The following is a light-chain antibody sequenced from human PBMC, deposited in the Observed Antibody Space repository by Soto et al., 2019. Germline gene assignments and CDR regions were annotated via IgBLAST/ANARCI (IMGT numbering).Light chain of an antibody. CDR2: DAS. J-gene: IGKJ3*01. CDR3: QQYNSYSWA. CDR1: QSISSW. V-gene: IGKV1-5*01. Sequence: DIPMSPSPSTLSASVGDRVTMTCRASQSISSWLAWYQQKPGKAPKLLIYDASSLESGVPSRFSGSGSGTEFTLTISSLQPDDFATYYCQQYNSYSWAFGHGTRVDIK.